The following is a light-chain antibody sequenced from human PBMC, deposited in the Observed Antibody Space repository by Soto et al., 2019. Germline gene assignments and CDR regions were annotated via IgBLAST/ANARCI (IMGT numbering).Light chain of an antibody. CDR3: QQSYSTPLT. V-gene: IGKV3D-20*02. J-gene: IGKJ4*01. CDR2: DAS. Sequence: IVLTQSPVTLSLSPGERATLSCRAVQTFSSTYLAWYQQRPGQAPSLLIHDASRRATGIPDRFSGSGSGTDFTLTISRLEPEDFATYYCQQSYSTPLTFGGGTKVDIK. CDR1: QTFSSTY.